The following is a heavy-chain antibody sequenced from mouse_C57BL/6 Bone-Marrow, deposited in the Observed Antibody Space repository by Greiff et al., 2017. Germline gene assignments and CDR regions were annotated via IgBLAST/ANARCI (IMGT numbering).Heavy chain of an antibody. V-gene: IGHV1-82*01. D-gene: IGHD2-1*01. CDR3: ASKGILYGNYGRYFDV. J-gene: IGHJ1*03. Sequence: QVQLQQSGPELVKPGASVKISCKASGYAFSSSWMNWVKQRPGKGLEWIGRIYPGDGDTNYNGKFKGKATLTADKSSSTAYMQLSSLTSEDSAVYFCASKGILYGNYGRYFDVWGTGTTVTVSS. CDR1: GYAFSSSW. CDR2: IYPGDGDT.